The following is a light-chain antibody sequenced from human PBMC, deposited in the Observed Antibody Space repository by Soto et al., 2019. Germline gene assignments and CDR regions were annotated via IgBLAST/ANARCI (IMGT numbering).Light chain of an antibody. V-gene: IGKV3-15*01. J-gene: IGKJ5*01. Sequence: EIQMTQSPSSLSVSLGDRATISCRASQSVSNNLAWYQQKPGQAPMLLIYYASTRAPGVPARFSGSGSGTEYTLTIISRQSDDSALYYYHQDHNCAPITFGQGTRLEIK. CDR1: QSVSNN. CDR3: HQDHNCAPIT. CDR2: YAS.